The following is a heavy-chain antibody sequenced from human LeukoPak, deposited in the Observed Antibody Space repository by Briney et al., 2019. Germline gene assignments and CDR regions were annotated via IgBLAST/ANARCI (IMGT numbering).Heavy chain of an antibody. D-gene: IGHD3-16*01. J-gene: IGHJ4*02. CDR3: ALWGGGAFDH. CDR1: GFTFSRFW. Sequence: GGSLRLSCVASGFTFSRFWMSWVRQSPGKGLEWVANIRQDGSEKYYVDSVKGRFTISRDNAKNSLFLQMNSLRTEDTAVCYCALWGGGAFDHWGQGTLVTVSS. CDR2: IRQDGSEK. V-gene: IGHV3-7*01.